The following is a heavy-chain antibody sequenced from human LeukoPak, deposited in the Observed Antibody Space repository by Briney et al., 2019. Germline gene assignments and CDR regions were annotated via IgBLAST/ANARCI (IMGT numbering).Heavy chain of an antibody. J-gene: IGHJ3*02. V-gene: IGHV1-24*01. D-gene: IGHD3-16*01. CDR3: AVGLHYYDGGNTFDI. CDR1: GYTLTELS. Sequence: ASVKVSCKVSGYTLTELSRHWVRQAPGKGLEWMGGFDRENGERIYAHKFQGRVTMTEDTATDTAYMELSSLRSEDTAVYYCAVGLHYYDGGNTFDIWGRGTMVTVSS. CDR2: FDRENGER.